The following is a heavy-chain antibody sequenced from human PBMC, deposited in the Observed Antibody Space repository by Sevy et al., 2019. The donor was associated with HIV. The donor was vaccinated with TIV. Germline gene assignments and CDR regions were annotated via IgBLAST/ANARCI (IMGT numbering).Heavy chain of an antibody. J-gene: IGHJ6*02. V-gene: IGHV3-11*06. CDR3: ARDGNSGYYFNYYYYGMDV. CDR2: ISGDSGHT. D-gene: IGHD3-22*01. CDR1: GFSLNDYY. Sequence: GGSLRLSCAATGFSLNDYYMTWIRQAPGKGLEWVSYISGDSGHTNYAESVKGRFTTSRDNTKNFVYLQMDGLRAEDTATYYCARDGNSGYYFNYYYYGMDVWGQGTTVTVSS.